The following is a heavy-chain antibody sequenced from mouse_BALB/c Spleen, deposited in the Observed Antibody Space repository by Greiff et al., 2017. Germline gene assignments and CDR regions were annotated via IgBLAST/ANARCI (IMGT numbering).Heavy chain of an antibody. V-gene: IGHV3-2*02. D-gene: IGHD1-1*01. J-gene: IGHJ2*01. CDR1: GYSITSDYA. CDR2: ISYSGST. CDR3: ALITTVAFDY. Sequence: EVQLQESGPGLVKPSQSLSLTCTVTGYSITSDYAWNWIRQFPGNKLEWMGYISYSGSTSYNPSLKSRISITRDTSKNQFFLQLNSVTTEDTATYYCALITTVAFDYWGQGTTLTVSS.